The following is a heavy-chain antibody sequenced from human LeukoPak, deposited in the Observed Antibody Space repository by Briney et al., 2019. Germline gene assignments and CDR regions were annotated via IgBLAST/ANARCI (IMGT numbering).Heavy chain of an antibody. Sequence: PWGSLRLSCAASGFTFSSYWMHWVRQAPGKGLVWVSRINSDGSSTRYADSVKGRFTISRDNAKNTVSLEMNSLRAEDTAVYYCARHFPHMDYTGWKQGWFDPWGQGTLVTVSS. CDR1: GFTFSSYW. CDR2: INSDGSST. D-gene: IGHD6-19*01. CDR3: ARHFPHMDYTGWKQGWFDP. J-gene: IGHJ5*02. V-gene: IGHV3-74*01.